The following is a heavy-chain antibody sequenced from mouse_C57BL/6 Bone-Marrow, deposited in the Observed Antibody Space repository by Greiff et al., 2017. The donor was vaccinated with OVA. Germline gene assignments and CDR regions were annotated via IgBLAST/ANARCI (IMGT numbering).Heavy chain of an antibody. J-gene: IGHJ1*03. V-gene: IGHV1-55*01. CDR2: IYPGSGST. CDR3: AGLRYWYFDV. CDR1: GYTFTSYW. Sequence: QVQLQQPGAELVKPGASVEMSCKASGYTFTSYWITWVKQRPGQGLEWIGDIYPGSGSTNYNEKFKSKATLTVDTSSITAYMQLSSLTSEDSAVYYCAGLRYWYFDVWGTGTTVTVSS. D-gene: IGHD2-2*01.